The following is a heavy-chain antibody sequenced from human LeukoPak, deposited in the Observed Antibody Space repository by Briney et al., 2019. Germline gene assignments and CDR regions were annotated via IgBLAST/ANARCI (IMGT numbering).Heavy chain of an antibody. CDR3: ARGDPRTDYYGSGTYYNFDY. D-gene: IGHD3-10*01. Sequence: PGGSLRLSCAASGFTFDDYGMSWARQAPGKGLEWVSGINWNGGSTGYADSVKGRFTISRDNAKNSLYLQMNSLKAEDTAVYYCARGDPRTDYYGSGTYYNFDYWGQGTLVTVSS. CDR1: GFTFDDYG. V-gene: IGHV3-20*04. CDR2: INWNGGST. J-gene: IGHJ4*02.